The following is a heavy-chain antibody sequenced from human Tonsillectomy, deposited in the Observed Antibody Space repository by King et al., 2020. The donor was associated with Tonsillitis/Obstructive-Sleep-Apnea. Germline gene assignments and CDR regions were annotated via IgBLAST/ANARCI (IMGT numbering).Heavy chain of an antibody. CDR3: AGYSSGWYLGADAFDI. CDR2: TYYRSKWYN. J-gene: IGHJ3*02. D-gene: IGHD6-19*01. V-gene: IGHV6-1*01. CDR1: GDSDSSNSAA. Sequence: VQLQQSGPGLVKPSQTLSLTCAISGDSDSSNSAAWNWIRNSPSRGLEWLGRTYYRSKWYNDYVVSVKSRITINPDTSKNQFSLQLNSVTPEDTAVYYCAGYSSGWYLGADAFDIWGQGTMVTVSS.